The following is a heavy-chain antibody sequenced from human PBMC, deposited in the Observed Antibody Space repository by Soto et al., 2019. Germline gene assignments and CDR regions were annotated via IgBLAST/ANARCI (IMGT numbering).Heavy chain of an antibody. CDR3: AKDRISGYSEDAFDI. D-gene: IGHD3-22*01. J-gene: IGHJ3*02. Sequence: PGGSLRLSCAASGFTFDDYAMHWVRQAPGKGLEWVSLISWDGGSTYYADSVKGRFTISRDNSKNSLYLQINSLRAEDTALYYCAKDRISGYSEDAFDIWGQGTMVTVSS. V-gene: IGHV3-43D*04. CDR2: ISWDGGST. CDR1: GFTFDDYA.